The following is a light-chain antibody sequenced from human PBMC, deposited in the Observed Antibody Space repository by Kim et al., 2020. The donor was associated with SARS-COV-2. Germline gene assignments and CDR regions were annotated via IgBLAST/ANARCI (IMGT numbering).Light chain of an antibody. Sequence: AIRITQSPSSLSASTGDRVTITCRASQGISSYLAWYQQKPGKAPKLLIYAASTLQSGVPSRFSGSGSGTDFTLTISCLQSEDFATYYCQQYSSYPYTFGQGTKLEI. V-gene: IGKV1-8*01. CDR1: QGISSY. CDR3: QQYSSYPYT. J-gene: IGKJ2*01. CDR2: AAS.